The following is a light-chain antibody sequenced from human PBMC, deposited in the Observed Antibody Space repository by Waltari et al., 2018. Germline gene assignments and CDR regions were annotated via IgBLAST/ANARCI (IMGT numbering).Light chain of an antibody. CDR3: QQSYTTPLT. CDR2: GAS. J-gene: IGKJ4*01. V-gene: IGKV1-39*01. CDR1: QAINGY. Sequence: DIQVTPSPSSLSAPVGDSVTITCRTSQAINGYLNWYQQKPGKAPKILIYGASNLQSGVPSRFSGSGSGTDFTLTISSLQPEDFATYNCQQSYTTPLTFGGGTKVEIK.